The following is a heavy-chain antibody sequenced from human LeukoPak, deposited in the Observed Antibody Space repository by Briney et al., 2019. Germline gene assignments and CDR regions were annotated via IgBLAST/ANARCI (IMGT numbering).Heavy chain of an antibody. V-gene: IGHV3-11*01. CDR3: ARDLAVAGIKVGYYGMDV. CDR2: ISSSGSTI. CDR1: GFTFSDYY. Sequence: GGSLRLSWAASGFTFSDYYMSWIRQAPGKGLEWVSYISSSGSTIYYADSVKGRFTISRDNAKNSLYLQMNSLRAEDTAVYYCARDLAVAGIKVGYYGMDVWGQGTTVTVSS. J-gene: IGHJ6*02. D-gene: IGHD6-19*01.